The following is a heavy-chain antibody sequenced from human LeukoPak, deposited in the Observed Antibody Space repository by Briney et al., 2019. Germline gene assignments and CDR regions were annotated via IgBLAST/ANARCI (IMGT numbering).Heavy chain of an antibody. J-gene: IGHJ4*02. V-gene: IGHV3-74*03. CDR2: ISNDGTTT. D-gene: IGHD1-26*01. Sequence: PGGSLRLSCAASGFTFTSYRMHWVRQAPGKGLVWVSRISNDGTTTEYADSVKGRFTISRDNAKNTLYLQMNSLRDEDTAVYYCARDPVGGRPEYWGQGTLVTVSS. CDR1: GFTFTSYR. CDR3: ARDPVGGRPEY.